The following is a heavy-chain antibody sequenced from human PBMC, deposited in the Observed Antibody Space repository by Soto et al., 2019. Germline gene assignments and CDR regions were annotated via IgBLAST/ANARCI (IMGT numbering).Heavy chain of an antibody. D-gene: IGHD2-15*01. CDR3: ARGSVVVVAAANLDY. V-gene: IGHV1-18*01. J-gene: IGHJ4*02. Sequence: ASVKVSCKASGYTFTSYGISWVRQAPGQGLEWMGWISAYNGNTNYAQKLQGRVTMTTDTSTSTAYMEPRSLRSDDTAVYYCARGSVVVVAAANLDYWGQGTPVTVSS. CDR2: ISAYNGNT. CDR1: GYTFTSYG.